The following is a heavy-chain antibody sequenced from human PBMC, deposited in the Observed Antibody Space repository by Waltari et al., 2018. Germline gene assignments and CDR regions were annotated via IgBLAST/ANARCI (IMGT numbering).Heavy chain of an antibody. D-gene: IGHD2-15*01. J-gene: IGHJ4*02. V-gene: IGHV3-43D*04. CDR2: ISWDGGST. CDR3: AKAPDSYCSGGSCYLDY. Sequence: EVQLVESGGVVVQPGGSLRLSCAASGFTFDDYAMHWVRPAPGKGLEWVSLISWDGGSTNYADSVKGRFTISRDNSKNSLYLQMNSLRAEDTALYYCAKAPDSYCSGGSCYLDYWGQGTLVTVSS. CDR1: GFTFDDYA.